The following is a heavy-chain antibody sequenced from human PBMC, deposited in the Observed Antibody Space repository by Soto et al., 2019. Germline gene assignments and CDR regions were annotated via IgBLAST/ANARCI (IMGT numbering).Heavy chain of an antibody. CDR1: GGSIGRYY. D-gene: IGHD6-13*01. V-gene: IGHV4-59*01. CDR3: ARGGAIAVARRGYSFDY. CDR2: IYYSGST. Sequence: SETLSLTCTVSGGSIGRYYWSWIGQPPGKGLEWTGYIYYSGSTNYNPSLKSRVTISVDTSKNQFSLKLTSVTAADTAVYYCARGGAIAVARRGYSFDYWGQGTLVTVSS. J-gene: IGHJ4*02.